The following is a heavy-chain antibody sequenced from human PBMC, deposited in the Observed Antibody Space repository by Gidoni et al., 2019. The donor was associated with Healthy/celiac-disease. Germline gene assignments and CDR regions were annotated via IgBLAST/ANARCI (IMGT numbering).Heavy chain of an antibody. V-gene: IGHV4-39*01. Sequence: QLQLQESGPGLVKPSETLSLTCTVSGCSLSSSSYYWGWIRQPPGKGLEWIGSIYYSGSTYYNPSLKSRVTISVDTSKNQFSLKLSSVTAADTAVYYCARPRYCSSTSCYSFDYWGQGTLVTVSS. CDR3: ARPRYCSSTSCYSFDY. CDR1: GCSLSSSSYY. CDR2: IYYSGST. J-gene: IGHJ4*02. D-gene: IGHD2-2*02.